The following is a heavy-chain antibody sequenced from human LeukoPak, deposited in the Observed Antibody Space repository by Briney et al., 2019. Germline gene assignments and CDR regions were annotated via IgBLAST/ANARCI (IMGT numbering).Heavy chain of an antibody. D-gene: IGHD4-23*01. Sequence: PGRSLRLSCAASGFTFSRYAMYWVRQAPGKGLECVTFISYDGSNKNYADSVKGRFTISRDNSKNTLYLQMNSLRAEDTAVYYCTTGYGGIFDYWGQGTLVTVSS. V-gene: IGHV3-30*04. CDR3: TTGYGGIFDY. J-gene: IGHJ4*02. CDR1: GFTFSRYA. CDR2: ISYDGSNK.